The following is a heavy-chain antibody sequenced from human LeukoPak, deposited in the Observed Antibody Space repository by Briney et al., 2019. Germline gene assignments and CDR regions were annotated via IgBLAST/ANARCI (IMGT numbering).Heavy chain of an antibody. J-gene: IGHJ4*02. D-gene: IGHD5-12*01. Sequence: PGGSLRLSCAASGFTFSSYAMSWVRQAPGKGLEWVLVISGSGGSTYYADSVKGRFTISRDNSKNTLYLQMNSLRAEDTAVYYCAKDYEGYSGYDFFDYWGQGTLVTVSS. CDR1: GFTFSSYA. CDR2: ISGSGGST. CDR3: AKDYEGYSGYDFFDY. V-gene: IGHV3-23*01.